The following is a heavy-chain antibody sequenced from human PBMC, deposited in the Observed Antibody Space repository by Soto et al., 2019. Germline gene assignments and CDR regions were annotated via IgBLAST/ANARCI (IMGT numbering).Heavy chain of an antibody. CDR1: GGSISSGGTGSY. CDR3: ASGHDAYQVRY. V-gene: IGHV4-31*03. D-gene: IGHD2-2*01. Sequence: QVQLQESGPGLVKPSQTLSLTCTVSGGSISSGGTGSYWTWIRQLPGKGLEWIGYIYYTGNTYYNPSLKSRPTISIDTSQNQFYLKLTSVPAEDTAVSFRASGHDAYQVRYWGQGTLVTVSS. CDR2: IYYTGNT. J-gene: IGHJ4*02.